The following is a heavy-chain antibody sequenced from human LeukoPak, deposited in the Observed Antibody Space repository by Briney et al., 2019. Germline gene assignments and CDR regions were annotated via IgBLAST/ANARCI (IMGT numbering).Heavy chain of an antibody. J-gene: IGHJ5*02. Sequence: SETLSLTCAVYGGSFSGYYWSWIRQAPGKGLEWIGSIYYHENTYYNSSLKSRVTISVDTSKNQFSLKLSSVTAADTAVYLCARLCLTMVRGLIMEDWFDPWGQGTLVTVSS. CDR1: GGSFSGYY. D-gene: IGHD3-10*01. V-gene: IGHV4-34*01. CDR2: IYYHENT. CDR3: ARLCLTMVRGLIMEDWFDP.